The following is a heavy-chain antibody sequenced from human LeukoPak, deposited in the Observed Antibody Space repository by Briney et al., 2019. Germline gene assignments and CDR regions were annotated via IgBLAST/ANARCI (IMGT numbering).Heavy chain of an antibody. J-gene: IGHJ4*02. CDR2: ISPNSGGT. D-gene: IGHD6-19*01. CDR3: ARDLGHRSGWHFDY. CDR1: GYTFTAYY. Sequence: ASVKVPCNASGYTFTAYYIHWVRQAPGQGIEWMGWISPNSGGTDYAQKFQDRVTMTSDTSISTAYMELSRLRSDDTAVYYCARDLGHRSGWHFDYWGQGTLVTVSS. V-gene: IGHV1-2*02.